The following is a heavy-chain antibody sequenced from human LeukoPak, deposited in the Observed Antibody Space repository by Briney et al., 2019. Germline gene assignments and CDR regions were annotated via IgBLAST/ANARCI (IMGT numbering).Heavy chain of an antibody. J-gene: IGHJ4*02. V-gene: IGHV3-9*01. CDR3: AKVRGTYSSGYFFDY. Sequence: PGGSLRLSCAASGFTFDNYAMHWVRQAPGKGLEWLSIISWNSGYIGYADSVKGRFTISRDNAKKFLDLQMNSLRDEDTAFYYCAKVRGTYSSGYFFDYWGQGTLVTVSS. CDR1: GFTFDNYA. D-gene: IGHD6-19*01. CDR2: ISWNSGYI.